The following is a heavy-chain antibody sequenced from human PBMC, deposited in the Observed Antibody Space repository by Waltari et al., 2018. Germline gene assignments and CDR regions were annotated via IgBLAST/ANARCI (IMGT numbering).Heavy chain of an antibody. D-gene: IGHD1-26*01. CDR3: ARVFSRIVGAIGF. CDR2: INPNSGGT. CDR1: GYTFTGYY. V-gene: IGHV1-2*02. J-gene: IGHJ4*02. Sequence: QVQLVQSGAEVKKPGASVKVSCKASGYTFTGYYMHWVRQAPGPGLEWMGWINPNSGGTNYAQKFQGRVTMTRDTSISTAYMGLSRVRSDDTAVYYCARVFSRIVGAIGFWGQGTLVTVSS.